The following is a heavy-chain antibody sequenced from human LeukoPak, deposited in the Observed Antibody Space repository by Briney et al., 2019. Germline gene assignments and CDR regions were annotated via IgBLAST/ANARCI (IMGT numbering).Heavy chain of an antibody. CDR3: ARGSLLWFGELYSSFDY. D-gene: IGHD3-10*01. CDR2: INPSGGST. Sequence: ASVKVSCKASGYTFTSYYMYWVRQAPGQGLEWMGIINPSGGSTSYAQKFQGRVTITRDTSTSTVYMELSSLRSEDTAVYYCARGSLLWFGELYSSFDYWGQGTLVTVSS. J-gene: IGHJ4*02. V-gene: IGHV1-46*01. CDR1: GYTFTSYY.